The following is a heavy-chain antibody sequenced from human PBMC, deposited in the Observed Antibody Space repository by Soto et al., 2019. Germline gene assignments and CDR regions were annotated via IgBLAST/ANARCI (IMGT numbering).Heavy chain of an antibody. CDR1: GYTFTSYG. J-gene: IGHJ6*02. D-gene: IGHD2-15*01. V-gene: IGHV1-18*04. CDR3: ARDSYCSGGSCPTNYYYYGMDV. CDR2: ISAYNGNT. Sequence: ASVKVSCKASGYTFTSYGISWVRQAPGQGLEWMGWISAYNGNTNYAQKLQGRVTMTTDTSTSTAYMELRSLRSDDTAVYYCARDSYCSGGSCPTNYYYYGMDVWGQGTTVTVYS.